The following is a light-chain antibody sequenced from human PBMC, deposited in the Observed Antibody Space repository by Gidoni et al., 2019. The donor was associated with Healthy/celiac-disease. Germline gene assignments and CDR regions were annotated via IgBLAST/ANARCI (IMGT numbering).Light chain of an antibody. CDR1: QGIRND. CDR2: AAS. J-gene: IGKJ1*01. V-gene: IGKV1-6*01. Sequence: AIQMTQSPSSLPASVGGRVTITCRASQGIRNDLGWYQQKPGKAPKLLIYAASSLQSGVPSRFSGSGSGTDFTLTISSLQPEDFATYYCLQDYNYPWTFGQGTKVEIK. CDR3: LQDYNYPWT.